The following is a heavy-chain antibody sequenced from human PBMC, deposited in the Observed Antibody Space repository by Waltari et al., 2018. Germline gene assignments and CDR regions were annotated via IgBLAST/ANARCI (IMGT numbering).Heavy chain of an antibody. CDR1: GYTFTTFS. CDR3: TRGIKRGYSSGPENFDY. Sequence: QVQLVQSGAEVKKPGASVKVSCKASGYTFTTFSMHCVRQAPGQRLEWMGWINVGNGDRKYSQNFQGRVTFTRDTSANTAYMELSSLRSEDTAVYYCTRGIKRGYSSGPENFDYWGQGTLVTVSS. CDR2: INVGNGDR. V-gene: IGHV1-3*01. J-gene: IGHJ4*02. D-gene: IGHD5-12*01.